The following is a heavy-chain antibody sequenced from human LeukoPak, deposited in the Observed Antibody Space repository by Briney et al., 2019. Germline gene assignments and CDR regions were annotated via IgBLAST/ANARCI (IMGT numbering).Heavy chain of an antibody. V-gene: IGHV1-69*13. D-gene: IGHD1-1*01. Sequence: SVKVSCKASGGTFSSYAISWVRQAPGQGLEWMGGTIPIFGTANYAQRFQGRVTITADESTSTAYMELSSLRSEDTAVYYCATLIERSRDKRGAFDIWGQGTMVTVSS. CDR3: ATLIERSRDKRGAFDI. CDR1: GGTFSSYA. CDR2: TIPIFGTA. J-gene: IGHJ3*02.